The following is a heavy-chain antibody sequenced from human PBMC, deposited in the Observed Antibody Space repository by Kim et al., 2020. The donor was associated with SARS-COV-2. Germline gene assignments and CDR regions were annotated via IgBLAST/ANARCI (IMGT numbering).Heavy chain of an antibody. CDR3: ARAGSTYDILTGYLPLYYYYGMDV. V-gene: IGHV4-31*03. D-gene: IGHD3-9*01. CDR2: IYYSGST. CDR1: GGSISSGGYY. Sequence: SETLSLTCTVSGGSISSGGYYWSWIRQHPGKGLEWIGYIYYSGSTYYNPSLKSRVTISVDTSKNQFSLKLSSVTAADTAVYYCARAGSTYDILTGYLPLYYYYGMDVWGQGTTVTVSS. J-gene: IGHJ6*02.